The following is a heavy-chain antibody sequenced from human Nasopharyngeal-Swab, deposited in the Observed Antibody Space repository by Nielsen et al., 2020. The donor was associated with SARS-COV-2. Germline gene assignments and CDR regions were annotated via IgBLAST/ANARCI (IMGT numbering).Heavy chain of an antibody. J-gene: IGHJ5*02. CDR2: SSSSSSYI. V-gene: IGHV3-21*01. CDR3: ARDFGYRYDNWFDP. Sequence: GGSLRLSCAASGFTFSSYSMNWVRQGPGKGLEWVSSSSSSSSYIDYADSVKGRFTISRDNAKNSLNLQINGLRGEDTAVFYCARDFGYRYDNWFDPWGQGTLVTVSS. CDR1: GFTFSSYS. D-gene: IGHD5-12*01.